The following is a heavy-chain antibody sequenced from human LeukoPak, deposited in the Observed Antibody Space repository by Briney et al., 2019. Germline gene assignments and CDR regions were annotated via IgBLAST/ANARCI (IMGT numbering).Heavy chain of an antibody. CDR3: ARADSDSSDYIRVYFDY. Sequence: GGSLRLSCAASGFTFNTYNMNWVRQAPGKGLEWVSSISSGNTDIYYADSVKGRFTISRDNAKNSLYLQMNSLRAEDTAVYYCARADSDSSDYIRVYFDYWGQGTLVTVSS. D-gene: IGHD3-22*01. CDR1: GFTFNTYN. J-gene: IGHJ4*02. CDR2: ISSGNTDI. V-gene: IGHV3-21*01.